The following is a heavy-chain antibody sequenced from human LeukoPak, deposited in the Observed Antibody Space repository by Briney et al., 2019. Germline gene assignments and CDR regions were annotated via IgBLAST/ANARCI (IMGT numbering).Heavy chain of an antibody. V-gene: IGHV1-18*04. CDR2: ISAYNGNT. D-gene: IGHD3-10*01. J-gene: IGHJ4*02. CDR3: ARGTRYGSGSYSGY. CDR1: GYTFTSYG. Sequence: ASVKVSCKASGYTFTSYGISWVRQAPGQGLEWMGWISAYNGNTNYAQELHGRVTMTTDTSTSTAYMELRSLRSDDTAVYYCARGTRYGSGSYSGYWGQGTLVTVSS.